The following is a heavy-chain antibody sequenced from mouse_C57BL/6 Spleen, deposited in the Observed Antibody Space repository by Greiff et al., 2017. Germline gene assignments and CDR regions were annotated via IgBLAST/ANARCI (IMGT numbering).Heavy chain of an antibody. V-gene: IGHV1-55*01. Sequence: QVHVKQPGAELVKPGASVKMSCKASGYTFTSYWITWVKQRPGQGLEWIGDIDPGSGSTNYNEKFKSKATLTVDTSSSTAYMQLSSLTSEDSAVYYCARGYDYASWFAYWGQGTLVTVSA. CDR2: IDPGSGST. D-gene: IGHD2-4*01. CDR1: GYTFTSYW. CDR3: ARGYDYASWFAY. J-gene: IGHJ3*01.